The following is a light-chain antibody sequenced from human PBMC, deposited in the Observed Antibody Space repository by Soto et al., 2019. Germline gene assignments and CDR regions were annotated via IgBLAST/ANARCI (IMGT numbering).Light chain of an antibody. V-gene: IGKV4-1*01. Sequence: DIVMTQSPDSLAVSLGERATINCKSSQRVLYSSNNENYLAWYQLKPGQPPNLLIYWASTRESGVPDRFSGSGSGTDFTLPISSMQADDVAVYFCQQYYSIPWTFGQGTKVDIK. CDR3: QQYYSIPWT. CDR1: QRVLYSSNNENY. CDR2: WAS. J-gene: IGKJ1*01.